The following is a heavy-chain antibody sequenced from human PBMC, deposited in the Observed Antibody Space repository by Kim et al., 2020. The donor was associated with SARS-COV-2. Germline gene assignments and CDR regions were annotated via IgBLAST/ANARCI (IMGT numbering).Heavy chain of an antibody. V-gene: IGHV1-2*06. J-gene: IGHJ4*02. Sequence: ASVKVSCKASGYTFTGYYMHSVRQAPGQGIEWMGRINPNSGGTNYAQKFQGKVTMTRDTCISTAYMELSRLRSDDTAEYYGARDNDYDFWSGYEYWGQGT. CDR2: INPNSGGT. D-gene: IGHD3-3*01. CDR1: GYTFTGYY. CDR3: ARDNDYDFWSGYEY.